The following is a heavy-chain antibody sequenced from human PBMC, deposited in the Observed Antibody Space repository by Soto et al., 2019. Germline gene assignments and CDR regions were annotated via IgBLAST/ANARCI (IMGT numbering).Heavy chain of an antibody. CDR3: ARVVTATSHYFDY. J-gene: IGHJ4*02. V-gene: IGHV4-59*01. D-gene: IGHD2-21*02. CDR1: GGSISTYD. CDR2: IYHTGST. Sequence: PSETVSLTCTVSGGSISTYDWSWIRQSPGKGLEWIGCIYHTGSTKYNPSLKSRVTISVDTSKNQFSLKLSSVTAADTAVYYCARVVTATSHYFDYWGQGALVTV.